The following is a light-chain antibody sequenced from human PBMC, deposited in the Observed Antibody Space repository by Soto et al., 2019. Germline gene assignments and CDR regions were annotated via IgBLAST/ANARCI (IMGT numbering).Light chain of an antibody. CDR3: QQSYNSQART. CDR1: QNIRNY. V-gene: IGKV1-39*01. J-gene: IGKJ4*01. Sequence: DIQMTQSPSSLSASVGDRVAITCRASQNIRNYLNWYQQKPGKAPKVLIYGAASLQSGVPSRFSGSGSGTNFTLTINSLQPEDDANYYCQQSYNSQARTFGGGTKVESK. CDR2: GAA.